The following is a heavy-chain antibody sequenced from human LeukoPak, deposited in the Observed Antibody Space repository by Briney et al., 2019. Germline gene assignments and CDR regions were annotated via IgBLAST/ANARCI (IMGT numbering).Heavy chain of an antibody. CDR1: GYTFTGYY. J-gene: IGHJ4*02. CDR3: ARDGSSTSCWNY. V-gene: IGHV1-2*02. D-gene: IGHD2-2*01. Sequence: ASVKVSCKASGYTFTGYYMHWVRQAPGQGLEWMGWINPNSGGTNYAQKFQGRVTMTRDTSISTAYMELSRLRFDDTAVYYCARDGSSTSCWNYWGQGTLVTVSS. CDR2: INPNSGGT.